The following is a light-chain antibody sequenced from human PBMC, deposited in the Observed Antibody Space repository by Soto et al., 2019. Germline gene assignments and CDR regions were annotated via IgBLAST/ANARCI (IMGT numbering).Light chain of an antibody. CDR2: EVS. V-gene: IGLV2-14*01. CDR3: SSYTSTSTWV. CDR1: SSDVGGYNY. Sequence: QSALTQPASVSGSPGQSITLSCTGASSDVGGYNYVSWYQQHPGKAPKLMISEVSNRPSGVSNRFSGSKSGNTASLTISGLQAEDEADYYCSSYTSTSTWVFGGGTQLTVL. J-gene: IGLJ3*02.